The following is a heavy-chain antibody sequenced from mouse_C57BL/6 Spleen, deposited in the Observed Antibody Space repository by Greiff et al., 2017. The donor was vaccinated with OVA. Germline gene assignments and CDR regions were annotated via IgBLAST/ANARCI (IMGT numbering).Heavy chain of an antibody. V-gene: IGHV1-55*01. CDR1: GYTFTSSW. J-gene: IGHJ1*03. Sequence: QVQLQQPGAELVKPGASVKMSCKASGYTFTSSWITWVKQRPGQGLEWIGDIYPGSGSTNYNEKFKSKATLTVDTSSSTAYMQLSSLTSEDSAVYYCARGPYCYGSSPYWYFDVWGTGTTVTVSS. D-gene: IGHD1-1*01. CDR3: ARGPYCYGSSPYWYFDV. CDR2: IYPGSGST.